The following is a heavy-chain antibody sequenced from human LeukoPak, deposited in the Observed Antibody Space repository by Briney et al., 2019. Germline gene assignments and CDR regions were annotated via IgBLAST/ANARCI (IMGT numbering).Heavy chain of an antibody. D-gene: IGHD6-13*01. V-gene: IGHV4-59*01. J-gene: IGHJ4*02. CDR3: ARVGSSSWAIDY. CDR1: GGSISSYY. Sequence: PSETLSLTCTVSGGSISSYYWSWIRQPPGKGLEWIGYIYYSGSTNYNPSLKSRVTISVDTSKNQFSLKLSSVTAADTAVYYCARVGSSSWAIDYWGQGTLVTVSS. CDR2: IYYSGST.